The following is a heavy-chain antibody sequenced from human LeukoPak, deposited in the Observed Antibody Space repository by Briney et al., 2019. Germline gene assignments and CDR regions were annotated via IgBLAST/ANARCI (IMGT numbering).Heavy chain of an antibody. CDR2: LYSNGNT. CDR3: ARDYYDGSAYYSYYEY. D-gene: IGHD3-22*01. CDR1: GFTVSSKY. J-gene: IGHJ4*02. V-gene: IGHV3-53*01. Sequence: GGSLRLSCAASGFTVSSKYMSWVRQAPGKGLEWVSTLYSNGNTYYADSVKGRFTISRDNSKNTLSLQMNSLRAEDTAVYCCARDYYDGSAYYSYYEYWGQGTLVTVSS.